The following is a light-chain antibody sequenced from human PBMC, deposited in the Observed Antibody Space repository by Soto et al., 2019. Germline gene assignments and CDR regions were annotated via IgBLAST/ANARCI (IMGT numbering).Light chain of an antibody. CDR1: SSDVGTYNL. CDR3: CSYAGTYWV. V-gene: IGLV2-23*01. CDR2: EGS. Sequence: QSVLTQPASVTGSPGQSITISCTGTSSDVGTYNLVSWYQQHPGKAPKLMIYEGSKRPSGVSNRFCGSKSGNTASLTISGLQAEDEADYYCCSYAGTYWVFGGGTKLTVL. J-gene: IGLJ3*02.